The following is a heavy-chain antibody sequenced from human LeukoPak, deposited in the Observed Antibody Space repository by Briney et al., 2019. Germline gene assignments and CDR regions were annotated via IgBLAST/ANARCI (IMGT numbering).Heavy chain of an antibody. Sequence: GGSLRLSCAASGFTFSGYGMHWVRQAPGKGLEWVAVISYDGHNEYYADSVKGRFTISRDNSKNTVYVQMNSLRAEDTAVYYCAKGVGYGGMDVWGQGTTVTVSS. J-gene: IGHJ6*02. V-gene: IGHV3-30*18. CDR3: AKGVGYGGMDV. CDR2: ISYDGHNE. D-gene: IGHD2-8*01. CDR1: GFTFSGYG.